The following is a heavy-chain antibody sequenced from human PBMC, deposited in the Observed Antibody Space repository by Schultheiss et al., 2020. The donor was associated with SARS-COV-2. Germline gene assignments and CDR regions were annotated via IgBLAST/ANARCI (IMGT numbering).Heavy chain of an antibody. V-gene: IGHV3-30*18. CDR1: GFTFSSYG. J-gene: IGHJ4*02. D-gene: IGHD6-6*01. Sequence: GGSLRLSCAASGFTFSSYGLHWVRQAPGKGLEWVAAISYDETNKFYTDSVKGRFTISRDNSKNTLYLQMSGLRAEDTAVYYCAKAEGAVSSSSDYWGQGTLVTVSS. CDR2: ISYDETNK. CDR3: AKAEGAVSSSSDY.